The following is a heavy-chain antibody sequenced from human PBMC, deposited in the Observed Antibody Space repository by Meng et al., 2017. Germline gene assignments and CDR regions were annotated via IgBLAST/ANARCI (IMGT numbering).Heavy chain of an antibody. V-gene: IGHV3-23*01. CDR2: ISGIGGST. Sequence: GGSLRLSCAASGFTFSSYAISWVRQAPGKGLVWVSVISGIGGSTYYADSVKGRFSISRDNSKNTLYLQMNSLGAEDTAVYYCAKDRPLGSYYPYYYYYGMDVWGQGTTVTVSS. D-gene: IGHD1-26*01. J-gene: IGHJ6*02. CDR1: GFTFSSYA. CDR3: AKDRPLGSYYPYYYYYGMDV.